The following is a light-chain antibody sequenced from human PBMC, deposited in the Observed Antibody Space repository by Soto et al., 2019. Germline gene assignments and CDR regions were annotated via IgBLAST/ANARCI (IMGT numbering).Light chain of an antibody. CDR2: RNT. CDR3: QSYDSSLSGAV. J-gene: IGLJ3*02. V-gene: IGLV1-40*01. CDR1: TSNIGSNP. Sequence: QSILTQTPSASGTPGQTITISCSGATSNIGSNPVGWFQQLPGTAPRLLIYRNTYRPSGVPDRFSGSKSGTSASLAITGLQAEDEADYYCQSYDSSLSGAVFGGGTKLTVL.